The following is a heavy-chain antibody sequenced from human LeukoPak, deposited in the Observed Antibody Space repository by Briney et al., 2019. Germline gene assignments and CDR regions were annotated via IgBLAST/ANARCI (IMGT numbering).Heavy chain of an antibody. D-gene: IGHD4-17*01. V-gene: IGHV5-51*01. CDR1: GYSFTSYW. CDR2: IYPGDSDT. Sequence: GESLKISCKGSGYSFTSYWIGWVRQMPGKGLEWMGIIYPGDSDTRYSPSFQGQVTISADKSISTAYLQWSSLKASDTAMYYCASPQDYGDPRGDAFDIWGQGTMVTVSS. CDR3: ASPQDYGDPRGDAFDI. J-gene: IGHJ3*02.